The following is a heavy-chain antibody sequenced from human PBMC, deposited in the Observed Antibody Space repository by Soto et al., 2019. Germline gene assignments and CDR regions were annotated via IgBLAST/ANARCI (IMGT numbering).Heavy chain of an antibody. V-gene: IGHV2-5*02. CDR3: AHRSITGTTMAFDI. Sequence: SGPTLVNPPQTLTLTCTFSGFSLSTSGVGVGWIRQPPGKALEWLALIYWDDDKRYSPSLKSRLTITKDTSKNQVVLTMTNMDPVDTATYYCAHRSITGTTMAFDIWGQGTMVTVSS. CDR1: GFSLSTSGVG. J-gene: IGHJ3*02. D-gene: IGHD1-7*01. CDR2: IYWDDDK.